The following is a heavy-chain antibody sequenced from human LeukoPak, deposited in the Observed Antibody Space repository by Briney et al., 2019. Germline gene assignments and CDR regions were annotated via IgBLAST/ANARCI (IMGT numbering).Heavy chain of an antibody. V-gene: IGHV1-2*02. CDR3: ARDGERRTPAAAGNGEVNY. J-gene: IGHJ4*02. D-gene: IGHD6-13*01. CDR2: INPNSGAT. CDR1: GYTFTGYY. Sequence: ASVKVSCKASGYTFTGYYIHWMRQAPGQGLEWMGWINPNSGATYYAQMFQGRGTMTRDTSISAAYMELSSLRSDDTAVYYCARDGERRTPAAAGNGEVNYWGQGTLVTVSS.